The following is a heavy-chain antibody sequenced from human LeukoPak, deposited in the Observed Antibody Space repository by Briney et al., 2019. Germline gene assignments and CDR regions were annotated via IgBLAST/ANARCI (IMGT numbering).Heavy chain of an antibody. CDR2: IRYDGSNK. Sequence: PGGSLRLSCAASGFTFSSYGMHWVRQAPGKGLEWVAFIRYDGSNKYYADSVKGRFTISRDSSKNTLYLQMNSLRAEDTAVYCCAKGRKQQLVPYFDYWGQGTLVTVSS. V-gene: IGHV3-30*02. CDR1: GFTFSSYG. CDR3: AKGRKQQLVPYFDY. D-gene: IGHD6-13*01. J-gene: IGHJ4*02.